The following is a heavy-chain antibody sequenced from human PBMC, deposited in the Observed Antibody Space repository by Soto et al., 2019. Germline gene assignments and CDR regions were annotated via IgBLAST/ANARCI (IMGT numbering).Heavy chain of an antibody. CDR1: GGTFSSYA. V-gene: IGHV1-69*12. Sequence: QVQLVQSGAEVKKPGSSVKVSCKASGGTFSSYAISWVRQAPGQGLEWMGGIIPIFGTANYAQKFQGRVTIXAXXSTSTAYMELSSLRSEDTAVYYCARVHSYGYALDYWGQGTLVTVSS. J-gene: IGHJ4*02. D-gene: IGHD5-18*01. CDR2: IIPIFGTA. CDR3: ARVHSYGYALDY.